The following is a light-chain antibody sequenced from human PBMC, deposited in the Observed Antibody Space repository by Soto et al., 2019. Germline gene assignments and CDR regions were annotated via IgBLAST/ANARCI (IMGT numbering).Light chain of an antibody. CDR1: SSDVGSYNL. Sequence: QSAVTQPASVSGSPGQSITISCTGTSSDVGSYNLVSWYQQHPGKAPKLMIYEVSKRPSGVSNRFSGSKSGNTASLTVSGLQAEDEADYYCCSYAGSSTLYVFGTGTKLTVL. CDR3: CSYAGSSTLYV. J-gene: IGLJ1*01. V-gene: IGLV2-23*02. CDR2: EVS.